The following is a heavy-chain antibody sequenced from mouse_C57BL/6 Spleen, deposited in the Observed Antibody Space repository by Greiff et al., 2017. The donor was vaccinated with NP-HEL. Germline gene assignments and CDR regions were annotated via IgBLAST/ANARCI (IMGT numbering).Heavy chain of an antibody. CDR2: IWGDGGT. CDR1: GFSLTSYG. CDR3: AKCYYGSSSAWFAY. D-gene: IGHD1-1*01. V-gene: IGHV2-3*01. Sequence: QVQLQQSGPGLVAPSQSLSITCTVSGFSLTSYGVSWVRQPPGKGLEWLGVIWGDGGTNYHSALISRLSISKDNSKSQVFLKLNSLQTADTATYYCAKCYYGSSSAWFAYWGQGPLVTVSA. J-gene: IGHJ3*01.